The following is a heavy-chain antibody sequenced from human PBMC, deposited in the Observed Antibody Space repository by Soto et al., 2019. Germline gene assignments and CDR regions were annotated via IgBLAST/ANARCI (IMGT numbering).Heavy chain of an antibody. CDR1: GYTFTIYG. CDR3: ARVDYYDRSGDYGY. V-gene: IGHV1-18*04. Sequence: QVQLVQSGAEVKKPGASVKVSCKASGYTFTIYGISWVRQAPGQGLEWMGWSSGYNGNTDYAQNLQDRVTMTTDASTSSVYMERRSRRSDDTAVYYWARVDYYDRSGDYGYWGQGTLITVSS. CDR2: SSGYNGNT. J-gene: IGHJ4*02. D-gene: IGHD3-22*01.